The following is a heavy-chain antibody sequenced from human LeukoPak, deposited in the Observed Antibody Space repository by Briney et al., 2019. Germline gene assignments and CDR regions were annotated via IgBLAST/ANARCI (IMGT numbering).Heavy chain of an antibody. CDR1: GFTFSSYG. V-gene: IGHV3-30*03. D-gene: IGHD6-19*01. J-gene: IGHJ4*02. Sequence: PGGSLRLSCAASGFTFSSYGMHWVRQAPGKGLEWVAVISYDASNKYYADSVKGRFTISRDNSKNTLYLQTDSLRAVDTAVYYCARDASGWSRDYWGQGTLVTVSS. CDR2: ISYDASNK. CDR3: ARDASGWSRDY.